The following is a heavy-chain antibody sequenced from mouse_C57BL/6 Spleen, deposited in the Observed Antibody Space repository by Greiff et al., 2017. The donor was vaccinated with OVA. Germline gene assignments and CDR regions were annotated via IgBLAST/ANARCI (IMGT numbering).Heavy chain of an antibody. CDR2: IDPETGGT. J-gene: IGHJ2*01. CDR1: GYTFTDYE. D-gene: IGHD1-1*01. Sequence: VQLQQSGAELVRPGASVTLSCKASGYTFTDYEMHWVKQTPVHGLEWIGAIDPETGGTAYNQKFKGKAILTVDKSSSTAYMELRSLTSEDSAVYYCTRGEYYGSTPYYFAYWGQGTTLTVSA. V-gene: IGHV1-15*01. CDR3: TRGEYYGSTPYYFAY.